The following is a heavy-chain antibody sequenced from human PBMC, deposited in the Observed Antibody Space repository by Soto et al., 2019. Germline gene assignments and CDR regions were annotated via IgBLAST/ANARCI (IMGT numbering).Heavy chain of an antibody. J-gene: IGHJ3*02. V-gene: IGHV4-59*01. CDR1: GGSISSYY. CDR3: ARVDSVPHRLDXXTVNDAFAI. CDR2: IYYSGST. Sequence: PSETLSLTCTVSGGSISSYYWSWIRQPPGKGLEWIGYIYYSGSTNYNPSLKSRVTISVDTSKNQFSLKLSSVTAADTAVYYCARVDSVPHRLDXXTVNDAFAIWGQGTMVTVSS. D-gene: IGHD4-17*01.